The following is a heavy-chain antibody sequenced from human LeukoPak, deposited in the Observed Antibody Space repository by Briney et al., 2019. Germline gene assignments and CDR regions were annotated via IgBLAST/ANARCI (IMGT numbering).Heavy chain of an antibody. V-gene: IGHV3-7*01. CDR2: VNQDGSEK. Sequence: GGSLRLSCAASGFTFSSYWMTWVRQAPGKGLEWVANVNQDGSEKYYVDSVEGRFTISRDNAKNSLLLQMNSLRAEDTAVYYCARIYYFYFMDVWGKGTTVTVSS. J-gene: IGHJ6*03. CDR3: ARIYYFYFMDV. CDR1: GFTFSSYW.